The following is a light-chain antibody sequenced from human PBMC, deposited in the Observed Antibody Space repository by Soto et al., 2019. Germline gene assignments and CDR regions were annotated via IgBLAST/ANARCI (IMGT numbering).Light chain of an antibody. CDR1: HDINNY. J-gene: IGKJ2*01. CDR3: QQYANLPYT. V-gene: IGKV1-33*01. CDR2: DAS. Sequence: DIQMTQSPSSLSASVGDRVTITCQASHDINNYLNWYQQKPGKAPKLLFYDASNLETGVPSRFSGSGSGTYFAFTISSLQPEDIATYYCQQYANLPYTFGQGTKLEIK.